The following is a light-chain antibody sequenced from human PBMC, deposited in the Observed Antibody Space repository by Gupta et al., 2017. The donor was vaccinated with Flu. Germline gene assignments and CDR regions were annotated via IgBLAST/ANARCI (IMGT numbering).Light chain of an antibody. CDR3: GSYTGSSRWV. CDR1: SSDVGFYNY. Sequence: QSALTQPASVSGSPGPSLTISCSGTSSDVGFYNYVSWYQQHPGRAPKLIICEGSNRPSGVSNRFSGSKSGNTASLTISGLQAEDEADYYCGSYTGSSRWVFGGGTKLTVL. J-gene: IGLJ3*02. CDR2: EGS. V-gene: IGLV2-14*01.